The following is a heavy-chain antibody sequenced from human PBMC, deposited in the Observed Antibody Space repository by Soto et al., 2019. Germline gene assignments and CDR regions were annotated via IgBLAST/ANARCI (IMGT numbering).Heavy chain of an antibody. CDR3: AKSIQQADYGGNPEVLYHYSGMGG. J-gene: IGHJ6*02. CDR1: AYTLTSYY. Sequence: ASVKVSCQTSAYTLTSYYMHWVRQAPGQGLEWMGIIHPSGGSTSYAQKFQGRVTMTRDTSTSTVYMELSSLRPEDTAVYYCAKSIQQADYGGNPEVLYHYSGMGGWGSGTTVAVS. V-gene: IGHV1-46*01. CDR2: IHPSGGST. D-gene: IGHD4-17*01.